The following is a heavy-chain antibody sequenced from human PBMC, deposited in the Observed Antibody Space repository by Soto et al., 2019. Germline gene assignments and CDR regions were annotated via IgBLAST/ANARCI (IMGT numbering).Heavy chain of an antibody. CDR2: INAHSGGT. CDR3: AKDLTRQLAYWLDP. V-gene: IGHV1-2*02. J-gene: IGHJ5*02. CDR1: GFSFTGYY. D-gene: IGHD6-6*01. Sequence: ASVKVSCKASGFSFTGYYIHWLRQAPGQGLERMGWINAHSGGTEYAQKFQGRVTLTRDTSIATAYLTLTSLTSDDTALYYCAKDLTRQLAYWLDPWGQGTQVTVSS.